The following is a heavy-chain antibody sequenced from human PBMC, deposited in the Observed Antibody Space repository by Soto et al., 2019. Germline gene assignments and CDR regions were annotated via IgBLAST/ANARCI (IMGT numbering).Heavy chain of an antibody. CDR2: IIPIFGTA. CDR1: GGTFSSYA. J-gene: IGHJ4*02. D-gene: IGHD4-17*01. V-gene: IGHV1-69*01. Sequence: QVQLVQSGAEVKKPGSWVKVSCKASGGTFSSYAISWVRQAPGQGLEWMGGIIPIFGTANYAQKFQGRVTITADESTSTAYMELSSLRSEDTAVYYCAGPKTLTTVTTTPFDYWGQGTLVTVSS. CDR3: AGPKTLTTVTTTPFDY.